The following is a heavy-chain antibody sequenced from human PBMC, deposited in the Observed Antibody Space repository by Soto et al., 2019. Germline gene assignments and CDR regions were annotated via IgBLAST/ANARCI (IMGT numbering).Heavy chain of an antibody. V-gene: IGHV4-4*07. Sequence: SETLSLTCTVSGGSISSYYWSWIRQPAGKGLEWIGRIYTSGSTNCNPSLKSRVTMSVDTSKNQFSLKLSSVTAADTAVYYCARDLGRIAAAELEYYYYGMDVWGQGTTVIVSS. J-gene: IGHJ6*02. D-gene: IGHD6-13*01. CDR2: IYTSGST. CDR3: ARDLGRIAAAELEYYYYGMDV. CDR1: GGSISSYY.